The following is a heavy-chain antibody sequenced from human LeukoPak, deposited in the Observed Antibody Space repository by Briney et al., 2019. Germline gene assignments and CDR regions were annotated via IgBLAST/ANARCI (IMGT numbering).Heavy chain of an antibody. CDR1: GFTFSSYA. J-gene: IGHJ3*02. CDR2: ISYDGSNK. CDR3: ARENWYYAFDI. V-gene: IGHV3-30*04. D-gene: IGHD1-7*01. Sequence: GGSLRLSCAASGFTFSSYAMHWVRQAPGKGLEWVAVISYDGSNKYYADSVKGRFTISRDNSKNTLYLQMNSLRAEDTAVYYCARENWYYAFDIWGQGTMATVSS.